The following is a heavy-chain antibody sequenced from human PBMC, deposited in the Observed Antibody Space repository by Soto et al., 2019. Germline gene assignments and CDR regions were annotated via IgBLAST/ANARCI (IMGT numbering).Heavy chain of an antibody. CDR2: ISAYNGNT. V-gene: IGHV1-18*04. J-gene: IGHJ6*02. D-gene: IGHD3-3*01. CDR3: ARVRITIFGVVIAQPSSGMDV. CDR1: GYTFTSYG. Sequence: GASVKVSCKASGYTFTSYGISWVRQAPGQGLEWMGWISAYNGNTNYAQKPQGRVTMTTDTSTSTAYMELRSLRSDDTAVYYCARVRITIFGVVIAQPSSGMDVWGQGTTVTVSS.